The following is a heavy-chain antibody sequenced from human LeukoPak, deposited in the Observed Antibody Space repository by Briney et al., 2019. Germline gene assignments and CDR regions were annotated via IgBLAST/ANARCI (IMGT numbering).Heavy chain of an antibody. CDR3: ARQSYGSYSGPGYY. V-gene: IGHV4-39*01. J-gene: IGHJ4*02. Sequence: SETLSLTCTVSGGSISSSSYYWGWIRQPPGKGLEWIGSIYYSGSTYYNPSLKSRVTISVDTSKNQFSLKLSSVTAADTAVYYCARQSYGSYSGPGYYWGQGTLVTVSS. CDR2: IYYSGST. D-gene: IGHD1-26*01. CDR1: GGSISSSSYY.